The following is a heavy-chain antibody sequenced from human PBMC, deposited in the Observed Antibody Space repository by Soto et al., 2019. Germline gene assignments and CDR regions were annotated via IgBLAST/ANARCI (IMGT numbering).Heavy chain of an antibody. CDR3: ARGYISSWYWFDL. D-gene: IGHD6-13*01. V-gene: IGHV4-61*03. CDR2: IYYSGST. J-gene: IGHJ2*01. CDR1: SGSVSSGSHY. Sequence: QVQLQESGPGLVKPSETLSLTCTVSSGSVSSGSHYWSWIRQPPGKRLEWIEYIYYSGSTNYNPSLKSRVTISADTSKNHFSLKLSSVTAADTAVYFCARGYISSWYWFDLWGRGTLVTVSS.